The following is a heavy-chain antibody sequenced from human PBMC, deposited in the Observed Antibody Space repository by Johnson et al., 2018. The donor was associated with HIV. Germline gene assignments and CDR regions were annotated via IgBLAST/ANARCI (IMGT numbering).Heavy chain of an antibody. CDR3: TTAASSSWYGEDAFDI. CDR2: IKSTTYGGTT. V-gene: IGHV3-15*01. D-gene: IGHD6-13*01. Sequence: MQLVESGGGVVQPGRSLRLSCAASGFTFSSYAMHWVRQAPGKGLEWVGRIKSTTYGGTTDYAAPVQGRFTISRDDSKTPLYLQMNSLKTEDTAVYYCTTAASSSWYGEDAFDIWGQGTMVTVSS. CDR1: GFTFSSYA. J-gene: IGHJ3*02.